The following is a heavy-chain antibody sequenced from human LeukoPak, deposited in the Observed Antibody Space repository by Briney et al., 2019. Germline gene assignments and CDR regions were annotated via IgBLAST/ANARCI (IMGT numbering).Heavy chain of an antibody. CDR1: GFTVSINY. Sequence: PGGSLRLSCAASGFTVSINYMSWVRQVPGKGLEWVSVIYSGGSTYYADSVKGRFTISRDNSKNTLYLQMNSLGAEDTAVYYCASGSGSYRTPYYYMDVWGTGTTVTVSS. J-gene: IGHJ6*03. CDR2: IYSGGST. CDR3: ASGSGSYRTPYYYMDV. V-gene: IGHV3-53*01. D-gene: IGHD3-10*01.